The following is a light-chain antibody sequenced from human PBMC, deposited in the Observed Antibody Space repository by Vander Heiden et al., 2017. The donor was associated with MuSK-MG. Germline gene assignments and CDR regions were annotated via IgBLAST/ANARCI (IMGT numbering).Light chain of an antibody. Sequence: DIQMTQSPSTLSASVGDRVTITCRASESISSWLAWYQQKPGKATNLLIYKASSLESGVPSRFSGSGSGTEFTLTISSLQPDDFATYYCQQYNSYAPTFGQGTNVEIK. J-gene: IGKJ1*01. CDR1: ESISSW. CDR3: QQYNSYAPT. CDR2: KAS. V-gene: IGKV1-5*03.